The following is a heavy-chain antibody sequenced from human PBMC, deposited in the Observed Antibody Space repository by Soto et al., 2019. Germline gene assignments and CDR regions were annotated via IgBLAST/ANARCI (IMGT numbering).Heavy chain of an antibody. V-gene: IGHV4-31*03. CDR2: IYYSGGT. CDR3: ARDLGQVGAPHLDY. CDR1: GGSISSGGYY. J-gene: IGHJ4*02. D-gene: IGHD1-26*01. Sequence: PSETLSLTCTVSGGSISSGGYYWSWIRQHPGKGLEWIGYIYYSGGTYYNPSLKSRVTISVDTSKNQFSLKLSSVTAADTAIYYCARDLGQVGAPHLDYWGQGTLVTVSS.